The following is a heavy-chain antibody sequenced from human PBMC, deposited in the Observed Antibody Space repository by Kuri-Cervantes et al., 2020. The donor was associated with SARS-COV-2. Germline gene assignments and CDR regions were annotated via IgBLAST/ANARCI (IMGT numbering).Heavy chain of an antibody. J-gene: IGHJ4*02. CDR1: GFTFSSYA. V-gene: IGHV3-23*01. D-gene: IGHD4-11*01. CDR3: AKHDYTKYKGVDYFDY. CDR2: ISGSGGST. Sequence: GESLKISCAASGFTFSSYAMSWVRQAPGKGLEWVSAISGSGGSTYYADSVKGRFTISRDNSKNTLYMQMNSLRAEDSAIYYCAKHDYTKYKGVDYFDYWGQGTLVTVSS.